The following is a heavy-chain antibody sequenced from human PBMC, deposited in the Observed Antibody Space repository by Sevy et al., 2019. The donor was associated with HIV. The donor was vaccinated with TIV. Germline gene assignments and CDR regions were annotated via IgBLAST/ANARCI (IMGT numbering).Heavy chain of an antibody. CDR2: IYAGGST. CDR1: GLSVSRNY. V-gene: IGHV3-53*01. CDR3: ASQLGIGAFDI. D-gene: IGHD7-27*01. Sequence: GESLKISCAASGLSVSRNYLSWVRQAPGKGLEWVSVIYAGGSTYYADSVKSRFTVSRDKAKNTLYYQMNSLRAEDTAVYYCASQLGIGAFDIWGQGTMVTVSS. J-gene: IGHJ3*02.